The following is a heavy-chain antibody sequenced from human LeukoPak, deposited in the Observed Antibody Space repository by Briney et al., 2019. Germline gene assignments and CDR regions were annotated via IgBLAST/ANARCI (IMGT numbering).Heavy chain of an antibody. CDR1: GYTFTSYY. V-gene: IGHV1-46*01. D-gene: IGHD3-3*01. CDR3: ARDRLITIFGVVKPLLQFDP. CDR2: INPSGGST. Sequence: ASVKVSCKASGYTFTSYYMHWVRQAPGQGLEWMGIINPSGGSTSYAQKFQGRVTITADESTSTAYMELSSLRSEDTAVYYCARDRLITIFGVVKPLLQFDPWGQGTLVTVSS. J-gene: IGHJ5*02.